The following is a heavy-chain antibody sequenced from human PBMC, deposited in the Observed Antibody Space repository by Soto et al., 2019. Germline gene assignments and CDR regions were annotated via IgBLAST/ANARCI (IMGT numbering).Heavy chain of an antibody. V-gene: IGHV1-3*01. J-gene: IGHJ4*02. CDR3: ARSGSGGYSFDY. CDR1: GYTFTNDA. CDR2: INPGNGNT. Sequence: ASVKGSCKASGYTFTNDAIHWVRQAPGQRLEWMGWINPGNGNTKYSQKFQGGVTITRDTSASTAYMELSSLRSEDTAVYYCARSGSGGYSFDYWGPGTLVTVSS. D-gene: IGHD3-10*01.